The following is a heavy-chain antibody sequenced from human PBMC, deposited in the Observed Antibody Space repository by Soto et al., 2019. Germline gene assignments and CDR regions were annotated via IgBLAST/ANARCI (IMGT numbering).Heavy chain of an antibody. CDR2: INHSGST. J-gene: IGHJ4*02. Sequence: SETLSLTCAVYGGSFSGYYWSWIRQPPGKGLGWIGEINHSGSTNYNPSLKSRVTISVDTSKNQFSLKLSSVTAADTAVYYCARIGLVTVPDYWGQGTLVTVSS. D-gene: IGHD2-2*01. CDR1: GGSFSGYY. V-gene: IGHV4-34*01. CDR3: ARIGLVTVPDY.